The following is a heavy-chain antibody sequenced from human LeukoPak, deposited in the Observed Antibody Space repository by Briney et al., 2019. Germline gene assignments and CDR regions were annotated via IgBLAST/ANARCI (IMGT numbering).Heavy chain of an antibody. V-gene: IGHV3-53*01. CDR3: ATGGRSGVAFES. CDR1: GYIPCSNY. Sequence: AGGPVRLSCTAPGYIPCSNYMSGAPRAPGGGRVGVSLIYSVGSTYYADSVMGRSTISRDKSNNTLYLQMNSLRAEDTAVYYCATGGRSGVAFESWGQGTLVTVSS. CDR2: IYSVGST. D-gene: IGHD2-15*01. J-gene: IGHJ4*02.